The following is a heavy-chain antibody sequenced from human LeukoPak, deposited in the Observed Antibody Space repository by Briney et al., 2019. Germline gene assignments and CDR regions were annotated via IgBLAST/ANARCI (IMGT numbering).Heavy chain of an antibody. J-gene: IGHJ4*02. Sequence: SQTLSLTCSVSGGSISSGGDYWSWIRQHPGKGLGWIGYIYYSGSTYYHPSLKSRVTISVDMSKNQFSLKLSSVTAADTAVYYCARESYYDSSGYCLDYWGQGTLVTVSS. V-gene: IGHV4-31*03. CDR1: GGSISSGGDY. CDR2: IYYSGST. D-gene: IGHD3-22*01. CDR3: ARESYYDSSGYCLDY.